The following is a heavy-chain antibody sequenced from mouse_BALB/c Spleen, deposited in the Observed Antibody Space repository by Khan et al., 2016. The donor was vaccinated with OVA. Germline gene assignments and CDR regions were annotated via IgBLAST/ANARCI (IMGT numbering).Heavy chain of an antibody. J-gene: IGHJ4*01. CDR2: ISSTGST. D-gene: IGHD2-14*01. CDR1: GYSITSDYA. V-gene: IGHV3-2*02. Sequence: EVQLQESGPGLVKPSQSLSLTCTVTGYSITSDYAWNWIRQFPGNKLEWMGYISSTGSTSYTPSLKSRISITRDTSKNQFFLQLKSVTTEDTATYYGASSLYYSYGYALDCWGRGTSVTVSS. CDR3: ASSLYYSYGYALDC.